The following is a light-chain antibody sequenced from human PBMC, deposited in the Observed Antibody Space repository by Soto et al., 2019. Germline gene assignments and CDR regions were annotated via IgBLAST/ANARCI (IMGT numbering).Light chain of an antibody. CDR1: ESVSSSY. V-gene: IGKV3-20*01. CDR2: GAS. Sequence: EIVLTQSPGPLSLSPGERATLSCRASESVSSSYLAWYQQKPGQAPRLLIYGASSRATGFPERFSGSGSGTDFPLTISRLEPEEFAVYYCPQYGSSPLTLGGGTKVEIK. J-gene: IGKJ4*01. CDR3: PQYGSSPLT.